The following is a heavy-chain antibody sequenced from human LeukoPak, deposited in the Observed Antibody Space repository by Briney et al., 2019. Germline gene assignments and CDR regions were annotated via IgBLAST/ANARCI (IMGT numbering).Heavy chain of an antibody. CDR3: AKDKIWGEDYFDY. CDR2: IRYDGNNK. J-gene: IGHJ4*02. D-gene: IGHD3-16*01. CDR1: GFTFSSYG. Sequence: QTGGSLRLSCAASGFTFSSYGMHWVRQAPGKGLEWVAFIRYDGNNKFYGDSVKGRFTISRDNSKNTLYLQMNSLRGEDTALYYCAKDKIWGEDYFDYWGQGILVTVSS. V-gene: IGHV3-30*02.